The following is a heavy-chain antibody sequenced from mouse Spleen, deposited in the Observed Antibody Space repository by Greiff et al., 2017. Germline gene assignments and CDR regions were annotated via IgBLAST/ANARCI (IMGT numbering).Heavy chain of an antibody. D-gene: IGHD1-1*01. CDR3: ARGDYYGSSRSYYAMDY. CDR2: ISSGGSYT. Sequence: EVHLVESGGGLVKPGGSLKLSCAASGFTFSSYAMSWVRQTPEKRLEWVATISSGGSYTYYPDSVKGRFTISRDNAKNTLYLQMSSLRSEDTAMYYCARGDYYGSSRSYYAMDYWGQGTSVTVSS. CDR1: GFTFSSYA. J-gene: IGHJ4*01. V-gene: IGHV5-9-3*01.